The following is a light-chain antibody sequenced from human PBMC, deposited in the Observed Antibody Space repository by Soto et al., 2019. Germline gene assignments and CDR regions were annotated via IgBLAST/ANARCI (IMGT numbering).Light chain of an antibody. J-gene: IGKJ4*01. CDR2: DAS. CDR1: QSVSSY. Sequence: EIILTQSPATLSLSPGERATLSCRASQSVSSYLAWYQHKPGQAPRLLIYDASTRATGIPARFSGSGSGTDFTLTISSLAPEDFAVYYCQQRSTPLTFGGGTKVEIK. CDR3: QQRSTPLT. V-gene: IGKV3-11*01.